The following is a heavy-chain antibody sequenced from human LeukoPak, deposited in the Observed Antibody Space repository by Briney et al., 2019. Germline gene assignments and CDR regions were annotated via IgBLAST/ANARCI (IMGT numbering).Heavy chain of an antibody. CDR2: ISSSSSYI. CDR1: GFTFSSYS. CDR3: ARYYGLGSYYRDYYYYMDV. Sequence: PGGSLRLSCAASGFTFSSYSMNWVRQAPGKGLEWVSSISSSSSYIYYADSVKGRFTISRDNAKNSLYLQMNSLRAEDTAVYYCARYYGLGSYYRDYYYYMDVWGKGTTVTISS. J-gene: IGHJ6*03. D-gene: IGHD3-10*01. V-gene: IGHV3-21*01.